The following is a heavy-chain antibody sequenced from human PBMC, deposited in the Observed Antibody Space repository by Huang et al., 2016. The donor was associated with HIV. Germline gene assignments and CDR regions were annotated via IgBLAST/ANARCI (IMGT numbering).Heavy chain of an antibody. J-gene: IGHJ4*02. CDR1: GGTFSSYA. V-gene: IGHV1-69*01. Sequence: QVQLVQSGAEVKKPGSSVKVSCKASGGTFSSYAISWVRQAPGQGLEGRGGIIPIFGTANDEQKFKGRVTITADESTSTADMELSSLRSEDTAVYYCARGGLGLDNFDYWGQGTLVTVSS. CDR3: ARGGLGLDNFDY. D-gene: IGHD6-19*01. CDR2: IIPIFGTA.